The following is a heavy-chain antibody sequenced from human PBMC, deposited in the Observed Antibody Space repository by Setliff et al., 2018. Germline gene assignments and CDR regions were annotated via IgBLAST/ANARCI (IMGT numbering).Heavy chain of an antibody. D-gene: IGHD3-9*01. CDR1: GYSIRSGYN. CDR2: ISHTGST. CDR3: ARQTSGAGTAGYYFLFSASDI. J-gene: IGHJ3*02. Sequence: ASETLSLTCRVSGYSIRSGYNWGWIRQSPGKGLEWIASISHTGSTDYNPSLESQITISSDTSRNQFSLKLNSVTAADTAVYYCARQTSGAGTAGYYFLFSASDIWGQGTMVTVSS. V-gene: IGHV4-38-2*01.